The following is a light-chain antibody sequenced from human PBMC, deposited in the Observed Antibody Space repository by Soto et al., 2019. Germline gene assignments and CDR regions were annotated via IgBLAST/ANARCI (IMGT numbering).Light chain of an antibody. J-gene: IGLJ3*02. CDR2: DVS. CDR1: SSDVGGYDF. Sequence: QSVLTQPASVSGSPGQSITISCTGPSSDVGGYDFVSWYQQRPGKAPKLIIYDVSNRPSGVSNRFSGSKSGNTASLTISGLQAEDEADYYCTSYTRSDIGVFGGGTKLTVL. CDR3: TSYTRSDIGV. V-gene: IGLV2-14*01.